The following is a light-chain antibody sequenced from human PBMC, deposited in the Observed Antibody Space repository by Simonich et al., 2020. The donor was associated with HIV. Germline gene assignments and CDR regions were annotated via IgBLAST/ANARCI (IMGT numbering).Light chain of an antibody. CDR3: QQCHTHPHT. CDR2: WAS. Sequence: DIVMTQSPDSLAVSLGERATINCKSNQSVLYSSKNKNYLAWYQQKPGQPPQLLIYWASSRESGVPDRFSGSGSGTDFTLTISSLQAEDVAVYFCQQCHTHPHTFGQGTKLEIK. J-gene: IGKJ2*01. V-gene: IGKV4-1*01. CDR1: QSVLYSSKNKNY.